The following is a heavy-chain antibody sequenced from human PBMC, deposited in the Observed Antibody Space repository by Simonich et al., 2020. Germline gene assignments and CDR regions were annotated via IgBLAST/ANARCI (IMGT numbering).Heavy chain of an antibody. CDR3: ARWAYSSSYFDY. D-gene: IGHD6-6*01. CDR1: GGSISSSSYY. CDR2: IYYSGST. J-gene: IGHJ4*02. V-gene: IGHV4-39*01. Sequence: QLQLQESGPGLVKPSETLSLTCTVSGGSISSSSYYWGWIRQPPGKGLEWIGSIYYSGSTNYNPSLRSRVTISVYTSKNQFSLKLSSVTAADTAVYYCARWAYSSSYFDYWGQGTLVTVSS.